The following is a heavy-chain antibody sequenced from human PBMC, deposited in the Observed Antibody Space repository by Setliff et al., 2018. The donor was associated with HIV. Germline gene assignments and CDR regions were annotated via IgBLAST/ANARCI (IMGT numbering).Heavy chain of an antibody. Sequence: GGSLRLSCAASGFTFSGSPIHWVRQASGKGLEWLGRIKNRADNCATAYAASVKGRFTISRDDSMNTAYLQMNSLKIEDTAVYYCTRPQYFYDIGGSDYWGQGTLVTVSS. D-gene: IGHD3-22*01. J-gene: IGHJ4*02. CDR3: TRPQYFYDIGGSDY. CDR2: IKNRADNCAT. V-gene: IGHV3-73*01. CDR1: GFTFSGSP.